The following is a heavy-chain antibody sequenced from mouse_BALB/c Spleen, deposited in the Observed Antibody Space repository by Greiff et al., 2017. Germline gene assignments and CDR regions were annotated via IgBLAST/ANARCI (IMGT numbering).Heavy chain of an antibody. Sequence: EVQLQQSGAELVKPGASVKLSCTASGFNFKDTYMHWVKQRPEQGLEWIGRIDPANGNTKYDPKFQGKATITADTSSNTAYLQLSSLTSEDSAVYYCARTGYDFSFAYWGQGTLVTVSA. D-gene: IGHD2-4*01. V-gene: IGHV14-3*02. CDR1: GFNFKDTY. CDR2: IDPANGNT. J-gene: IGHJ3*01. CDR3: ARTGYDFSFAY.